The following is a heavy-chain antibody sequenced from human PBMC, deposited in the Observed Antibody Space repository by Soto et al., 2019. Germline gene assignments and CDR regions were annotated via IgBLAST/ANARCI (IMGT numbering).Heavy chain of an antibody. V-gene: IGHV3-74*01. CDR3: VRGWIQNQPLGYLQY. CDR2: ISSGGSDT. J-gene: IGHJ4*02. Sequence: EVQLVESGGGLVQPGGSLRLSCAASGFTFTNYWMHWVRQAPGKGLVWVSRISSGGSDTIFAGSVKGRFTVSRDNAKNMLYLHMNSLTADDTAIYYCVRGWIQNQPLGYLQYWGQGTLVTVSS. D-gene: IGHD5-18*01. CDR1: GFTFTNYW.